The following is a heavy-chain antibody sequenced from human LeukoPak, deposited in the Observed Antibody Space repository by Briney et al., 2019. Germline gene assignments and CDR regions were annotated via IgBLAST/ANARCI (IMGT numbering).Heavy chain of an antibody. J-gene: IGHJ6*03. D-gene: IGHD3-10*01. Sequence: SETVSFKATVSGGSISSYYWSWIRQPAGKGLEWIGRTYTGGSTNYNPPLKSRVTMSVDTSKNQFSLKLSSVTAADTAVYYCARAVGSGSFQTYYYYMDVWGKGTTVTISS. CDR2: TYTGGST. CDR3: ARAVGSGSFQTYYYYMDV. V-gene: IGHV4-4*07. CDR1: GGSISSYY.